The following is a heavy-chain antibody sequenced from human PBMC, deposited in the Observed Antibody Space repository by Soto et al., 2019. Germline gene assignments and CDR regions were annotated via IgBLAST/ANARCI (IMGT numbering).Heavy chain of an antibody. Sequence: GASVKVSCKASGYTFTSYGLSWVRQAPGQGLEWMGWMNPNSGNTGYAQKLQGRVTMTRNTSISTAYMELSSLRSEDTAVYSCAREISGGPRFDYRGQGTLVTVSS. CDR1: GYTFTSYG. CDR2: MNPNSGNT. J-gene: IGHJ4*02. D-gene: IGHD1-26*01. CDR3: AREISGGPRFDY. V-gene: IGHV1-8*01.